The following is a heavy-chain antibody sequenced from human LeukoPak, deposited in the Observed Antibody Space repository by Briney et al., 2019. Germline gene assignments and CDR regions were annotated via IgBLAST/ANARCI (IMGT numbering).Heavy chain of an antibody. D-gene: IGHD1-1*01. J-gene: IGHJ4*02. Sequence: ASVKVSCKASGYTFTGYYMHWVRQAPGQGLEWMGRINPNSGGTNYAQKFQGRVTMTRDTSISTAYMELSRLRSDDTAVYYCARDNWNDEGPRDFDYWGQATLVTVFS. CDR3: ARDNWNDEGPRDFDY. CDR1: GYTFTGYY. CDR2: INPNSGGT. V-gene: IGHV1-2*06.